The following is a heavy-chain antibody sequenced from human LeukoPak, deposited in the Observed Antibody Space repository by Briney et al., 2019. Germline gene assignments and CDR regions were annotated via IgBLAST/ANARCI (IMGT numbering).Heavy chain of an antibody. CDR2: ISSSSSYI. J-gene: IGHJ4*02. V-gene: IGHV3-21*01. Sequence: GGSLRLSCAASGFTFSSYSMNWVRQAPGKGLGWVSSISSSSSYIYYADSVKGRFTISRDNAKNSLYLQMNSLRAEDTAVYYCAREGEGSGYDPPLAVWGQGTLVTVSS. CDR1: GFTFSSYS. D-gene: IGHD5-12*01. CDR3: AREGEGSGYDPPLAV.